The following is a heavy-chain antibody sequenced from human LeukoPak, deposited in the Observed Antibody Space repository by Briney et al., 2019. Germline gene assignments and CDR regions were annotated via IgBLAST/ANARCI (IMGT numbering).Heavy chain of an antibody. CDR2: INHSGST. Sequence: SETLSLTCAVYGGSFSGYYWSWIRQPPGKGLEWIGEINHSGSTNYNPSLKSRVTISVDTSKNQFSLKLSSVTAADTAVYYCARGRRFGELLFRRTQGWFDPWGQGTLVTVSS. CDR1: GGSFSGYY. CDR3: ARGRRFGELLFRRTQGWFDP. J-gene: IGHJ5*02. V-gene: IGHV4-34*01. D-gene: IGHD3-10*01.